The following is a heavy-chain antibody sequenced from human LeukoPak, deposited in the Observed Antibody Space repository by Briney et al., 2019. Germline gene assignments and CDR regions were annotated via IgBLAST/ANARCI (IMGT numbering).Heavy chain of an antibody. V-gene: IGHV4-38-2*02. CDR1: GYSISSGYY. Sequence: SETRSLTCTVSGYSISSGYYWGWIRQPPGKGLEWIGSIYHSGSTYYNPSLKSRVTISVDTSKNQFSLKLSSVTAADTAVYYCARALYGSGSWQYYFDYWGQGTLVTVSS. CDR3: ARALYGSGSWQYYFDY. D-gene: IGHD3-10*01. CDR2: IYHSGST. J-gene: IGHJ4*02.